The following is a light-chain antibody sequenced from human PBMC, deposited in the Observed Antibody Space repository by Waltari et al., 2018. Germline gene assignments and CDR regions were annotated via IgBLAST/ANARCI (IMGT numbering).Light chain of an antibody. CDR3: MQGTHWPLT. J-gene: IGKJ4*01. Sequence: VVMTQSPLSLPVTLGQPASLSCRSRESLVYSDGNTYLNWFQQRPGQSPRRLIYNVSNRDSGVPERCSGSGAGTDVRLQISRVGAEDVGVYYCMQGTHWPLTFGGGTKVEIK. CDR1: ESLVYSDGNTY. CDR2: NVS. V-gene: IGKV2-30*01.